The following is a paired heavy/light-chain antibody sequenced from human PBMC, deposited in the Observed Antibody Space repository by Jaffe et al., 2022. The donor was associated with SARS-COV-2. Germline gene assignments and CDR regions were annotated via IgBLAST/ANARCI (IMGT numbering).Light chain of an antibody. J-gene: IGKJ2*01. Sequence: DIQMTQSPSSLSASVGDRVTITCRASQSISIYLNWYQQKPGKAPKLLIYAASSLQSGVPSRFSGSGSGTDFTLTISSLQPEDFATYYCQQSYSTPQTFGQGTKLEIK. CDR2: AAS. CDR3: QQSYSTPQT. V-gene: IGKV1-39*01. CDR1: QSISIY.
Heavy chain of an antibody. CDR1: GGTFSSYA. J-gene: IGHJ6*02. CDR2: IIPVFDTA. CDR3: ARSPFTPMVDLYYYYYGMDV. V-gene: IGHV1-69*01. D-gene: IGHD5-18*01. Sequence: QVQLVQSGAEVKKPGSSVKVSCKASGGTFSSYAINWVRQAPGQGLEWMGGIIPVFDTANYAQKFQGRVTITADESTSTAYMELSSLRSEDTAVYYCARSPFTPMVDLYYYYYGMDVWGQGTTVTVSS.